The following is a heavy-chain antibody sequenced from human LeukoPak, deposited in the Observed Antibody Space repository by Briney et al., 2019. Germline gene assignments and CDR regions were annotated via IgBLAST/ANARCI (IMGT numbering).Heavy chain of an antibody. J-gene: IGHJ3*02. CDR1: EFTFSVYA. CDR3: ARDLSYRSSWSYGFDI. Sequence: GGSLRLSCAASEFTFSVYATNWVRQAPGKGLEGVSVISGSGDSTYYAESVKGRFTISRDNSKNTLYLQMNSLRVEDTAKYDCARDLSYRSSWSYGFDIWGQGTVVTVS. CDR2: ISGSGDST. D-gene: IGHD6-13*01. V-gene: IGHV3-23*01.